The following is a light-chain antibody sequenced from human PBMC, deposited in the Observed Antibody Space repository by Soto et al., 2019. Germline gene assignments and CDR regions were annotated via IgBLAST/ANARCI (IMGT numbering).Light chain of an antibody. CDR2: DVS. CDR3: SSYTGSGTDV. Sequence: QSALTQPASVSGSPGQSITISCTGTSSDVVGYNYVSWYQQYPGKAPKLMIFDVSNRPSGVSDRFSGSKSGDTASLTISGLQAEDEADYYCSSYTGSGTDVFGTGTKVTXL. V-gene: IGLV2-14*01. CDR1: SSDVVGYNY. J-gene: IGLJ1*01.